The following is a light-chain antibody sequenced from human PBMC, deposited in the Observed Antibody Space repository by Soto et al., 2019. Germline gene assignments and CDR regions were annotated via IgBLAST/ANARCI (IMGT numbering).Light chain of an antibody. J-gene: IGLJ2*01. V-gene: IGLV1-47*01. CDR2: KNN. CDR1: SSNIGSNS. CDR3: AAWDDSLSGVV. Sequence: QSVLTQPPSASETPGQRVTISCSGSSSNIGSNSVYWYQQLPGTAPKPLIYKNNQRPSGVPDRFSGSKSGTSASLAISGLRSEDEADYYCAAWDDSLSGVVFGGGTKLTVL.